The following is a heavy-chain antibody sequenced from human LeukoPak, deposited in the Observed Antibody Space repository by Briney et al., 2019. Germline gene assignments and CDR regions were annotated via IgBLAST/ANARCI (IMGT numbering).Heavy chain of an antibody. Sequence: SETPSLTCTVSGGSISSYYWSWIRQPPGKGLEWIGYIYYSGSTNYNPSLKSRVTISVDTSKNQFSLKLSSVTAADTAVYYCAREHNDSSGYYYYFDYWGQATLVSVSS. D-gene: IGHD3-22*01. CDR2: IYYSGST. CDR3: AREHNDSSGYYYYFDY. V-gene: IGHV4-59*12. J-gene: IGHJ4*02. CDR1: GGSISSYY.